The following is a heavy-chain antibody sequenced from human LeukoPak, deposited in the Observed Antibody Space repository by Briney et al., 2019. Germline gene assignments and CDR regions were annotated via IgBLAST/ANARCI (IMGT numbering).Heavy chain of an antibody. V-gene: IGHV3-21*01. CDR2: VSSSSSYI. CDR1: GFTYSSYS. J-gene: IGHJ3*02. Sequence: PGGSLRLSCAASGFTYSSYSMNWVRQAPGKGLEWVSSVSSSSSYIYYADSVKGRFTISRDNAKNSLYLQMNSLRAEDTAVYYCARYCGSTSCYTDAFDIWGQGTMVTVSS. CDR3: ARYCGSTSCYTDAFDI. D-gene: IGHD2-2*02.